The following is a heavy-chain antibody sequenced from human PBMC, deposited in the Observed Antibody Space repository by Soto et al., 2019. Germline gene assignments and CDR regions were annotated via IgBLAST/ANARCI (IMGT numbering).Heavy chain of an antibody. V-gene: IGHV1-69*06. D-gene: IGHD3-22*01. CDR2: IVPIFGTA. CDR3: ARATIRITMIVVDSDAFDI. J-gene: IGHJ3*02. CDR1: GGFFSSYA. Sequence: ASVKVSCKSSGGFFSSYALSWVRRAPGQGLEWMGGIVPIFGTANYAQKFQGRVTITADKSTSTAYMELSSLRSEDTAVYYCARATIRITMIVVDSDAFDIWGQGTMVTVSS.